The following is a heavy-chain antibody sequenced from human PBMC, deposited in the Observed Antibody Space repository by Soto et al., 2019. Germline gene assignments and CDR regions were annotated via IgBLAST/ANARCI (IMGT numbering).Heavy chain of an antibody. CDR2: INPNSGGT. CDR3: ARVFTVTTSLGNYYYGMDV. CDR1: GYTFTGYY. D-gene: IGHD4-4*01. Sequence: QVQLVQSGAEVKKPGASVKVSCKASGYTFTGYYMHWVRQAPGQGLEWMGWINPNSGGTNYAQKFQGRVTMTRDTSISTAYMELSRLRSDDTAVYYCARVFTVTTSLGNYYYGMDVWGQGTTVTVSS. V-gene: IGHV1-2*02. J-gene: IGHJ6*02.